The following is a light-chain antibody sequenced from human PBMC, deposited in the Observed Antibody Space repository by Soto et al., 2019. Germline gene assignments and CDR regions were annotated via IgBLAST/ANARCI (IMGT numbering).Light chain of an antibody. Sequence: DIQMTQSPSSLSASVGDRVTITCRASQSISSYLNWYQQKPGKAPRLLIYAASSLQSGVSSRFSGSGSGTDFTLTISSLQPEDFAIYYCQQSYTNPYLFGQGTKLEIK. V-gene: IGKV1-39*01. CDR1: QSISSY. CDR3: QQSYTNPYL. CDR2: AAS. J-gene: IGKJ2*01.